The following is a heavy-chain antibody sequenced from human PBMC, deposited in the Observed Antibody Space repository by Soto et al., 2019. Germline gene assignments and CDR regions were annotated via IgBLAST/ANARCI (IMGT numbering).Heavy chain of an antibody. D-gene: IGHD2-2*01. J-gene: IGHJ3*02. CDR3: ARGGVVPASDDAFDI. Sequence: SETLSLTCTVSGGSISSYYWIWIRQPPGKGLEWIGYIYYSGSTNYNPSLKSRVTISVDTSKNQFSLKLSSVTAADTAVYYCARGGVVPASDDAFDIWGQGTMVTVSS. CDR2: IYYSGST. V-gene: IGHV4-59*01. CDR1: GGSISSYY.